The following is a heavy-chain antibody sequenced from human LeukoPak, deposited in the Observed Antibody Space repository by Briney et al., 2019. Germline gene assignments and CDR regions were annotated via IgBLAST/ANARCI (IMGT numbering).Heavy chain of an antibody. CDR3: ARDTPGYYDSSGYPRPNRSFDY. CDR1: GYTFTSYG. V-gene: IGHV1-18*01. Sequence: ASVKVSCKASGYTFTSYGISWVRQAPGQGLEWMGWVSAYADDTNYVQKFQGRVTMTRDTSTSTVYMELSSLRSEDTAVYYCARDTPGYYDSSGYPRPNRSFDYWGQGTLVTVSS. CDR2: VSAYADDT. J-gene: IGHJ4*02. D-gene: IGHD3-22*01.